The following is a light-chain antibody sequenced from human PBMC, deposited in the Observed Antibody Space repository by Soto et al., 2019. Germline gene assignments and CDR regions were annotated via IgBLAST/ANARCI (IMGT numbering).Light chain of an antibody. J-gene: IGLJ7*01. Sequence: QSVLTQSPSASASPGASVKLTCTLSSGHSSYAIAWHQQQPEKGPRFLMKVNSDGSHNKGDGIPDRFSGSSSGAERYLTISSLQSEDEADYYCQTWGAGIAVFGGGTQ. CDR3: QTWGAGIAV. CDR2: VNSDGSH. V-gene: IGLV4-69*01. CDR1: SGHSSYA.